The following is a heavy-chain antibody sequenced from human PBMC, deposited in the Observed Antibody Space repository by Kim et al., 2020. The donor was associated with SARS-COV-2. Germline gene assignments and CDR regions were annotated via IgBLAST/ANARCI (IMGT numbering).Heavy chain of an antibody. V-gene: IGHV3-64D*06. D-gene: IGHD1-26*01. CDR1: GFTFSSYA. CDR3: VKERVGATPRNAFDI. J-gene: IGHJ3*02. CDR2: ISSNGGST. Sequence: GGSLRLSCSASGFTFSSYAMHWVRQAPGKGLEYVSAISSNGGSTYYADSVKGRFTISRDNSKNTLYLQMSSLRAEDTAVYYCVKERVGATPRNAFDIWGQGTMVTVSS.